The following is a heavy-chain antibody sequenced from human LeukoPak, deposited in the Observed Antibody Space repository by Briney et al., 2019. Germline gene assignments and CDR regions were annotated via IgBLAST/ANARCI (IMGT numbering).Heavy chain of an antibody. V-gene: IGHV3-23*01. CDR1: GFTFSTYA. Sequence: GGSLRLSCAASGFTFSTYAMSWVRQAPGKGLEWVSGISGSGDRTDYADSVKGRFTISRDNSKNTLYVQMNSLRAEDTAVYYCAKSSVAGRYYYYYMDVWGKGTTVTVSS. D-gene: IGHD6-19*01. CDR3: AKSSVAGRYYYYYMDV. CDR2: ISGSGDRT. J-gene: IGHJ6*03.